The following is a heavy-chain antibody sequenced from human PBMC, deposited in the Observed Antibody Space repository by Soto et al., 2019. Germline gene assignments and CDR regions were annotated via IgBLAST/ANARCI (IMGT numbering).Heavy chain of an antibody. V-gene: IGHV2-5*02. CDR1: GFSLSTSGVG. Sequence: QITLKESGPPLVKPTQTLTLTCTFSGFSLSTSGVGVGWIRQPPGKALEWLALIYWDDDKRYSPSLKSRLTITKDTSKNQVVLTMTNMDPVDTATYYCAHIPMVRGVIPFDPWGQGTLVTVSS. D-gene: IGHD3-10*01. CDR3: AHIPMVRGVIPFDP. J-gene: IGHJ5*02. CDR2: IYWDDDK.